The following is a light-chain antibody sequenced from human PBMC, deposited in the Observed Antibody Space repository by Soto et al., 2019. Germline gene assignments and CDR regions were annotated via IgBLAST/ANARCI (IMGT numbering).Light chain of an antibody. CDR2: EVT. CDR3: FSYTSSGTYV. Sequence: QSALTQPASVSGSPGLSITISCTGTSNDVGGYDYVSWYRQHPDRAPRLLIYEVTNRPSGISDRFSGSRSGNTASLTISGLQADAEADYYCFSYTSSGTYVFGTGTKVTV. CDR1: SNDVGGYDY. J-gene: IGLJ1*01. V-gene: IGLV2-14*01.